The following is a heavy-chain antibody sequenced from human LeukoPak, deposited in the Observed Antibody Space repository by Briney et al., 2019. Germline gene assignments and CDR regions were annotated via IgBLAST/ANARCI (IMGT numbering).Heavy chain of an antibody. CDR1: GFTFGNYA. Sequence: GGSLRLSCAASGFTFGNYAMSWVRQAPGKGLQWVANINQDGSVKYYADSLKGRFTISRDNAKNSLFLQLNSLRVEDTAVYYCARDVPEAANLDYWGQGALVTV. D-gene: IGHD2-2*01. J-gene: IGHJ4*02. V-gene: IGHV3-7*05. CDR3: ARDVPEAANLDY. CDR2: INQDGSVK.